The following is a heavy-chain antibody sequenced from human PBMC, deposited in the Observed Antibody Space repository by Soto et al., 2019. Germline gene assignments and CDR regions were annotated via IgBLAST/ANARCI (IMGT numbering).Heavy chain of an antibody. CDR3: GRGGYYDSSGSRNYHFYGMDV. V-gene: IGHV1-18*01. CDR2: ISPYDDYT. Sequence: QVHLVQSGGEVKKPGASVKVFCKTSGYTFSSYGVNWVRQAPGRGLEWMWWISPYDDYTDYAQKFQGRVSMSTDTSTKTAYMELRSLRSDDTAVYYCGRGGYYDSSGSRNYHFYGMDVWGQGTTVIVSS. CDR1: GYTFSSYG. J-gene: IGHJ6*01. D-gene: IGHD3-22*01.